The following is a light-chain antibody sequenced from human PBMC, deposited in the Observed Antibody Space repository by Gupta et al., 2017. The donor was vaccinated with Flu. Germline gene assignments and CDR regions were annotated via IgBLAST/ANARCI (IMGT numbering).Light chain of an antibody. CDR3: ATWDDSLSGRV. J-gene: IGLJ3*02. Sequence: QSALTQPPSASGPPGQRVSISCSGSSSNIGTFYVYWYQQFPGTAPKLLISRDNRRPSGVPDRFSGSKSGTSAALAISGLRSEDEADYYCATWDDSLSGRVFGGGTKLTVL. CDR2: RDN. CDR1: SSNIGTFY. V-gene: IGLV1-47*01.